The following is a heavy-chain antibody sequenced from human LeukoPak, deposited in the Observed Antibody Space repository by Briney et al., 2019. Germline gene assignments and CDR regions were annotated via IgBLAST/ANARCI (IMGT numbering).Heavy chain of an antibody. CDR1: GYTFTSYG. D-gene: IGHD3-22*01. Sequence: ASVKVSCKASGYTFTSYGISWVRQAPGQGLEWMGWISAYNGNTNYAQKLQGRVTMTTDTSTSTAYMELRSLRSDDTAVYYCARACYDSSGTLLYYFDYWGQGTLVTVSS. J-gene: IGHJ4*02. CDR3: ARACYDSSGTLLYYFDY. CDR2: ISAYNGNT. V-gene: IGHV1-18*01.